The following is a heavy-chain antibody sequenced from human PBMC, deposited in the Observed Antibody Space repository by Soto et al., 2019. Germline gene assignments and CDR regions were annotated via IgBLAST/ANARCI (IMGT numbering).Heavy chain of an antibody. V-gene: IGHV4-59*01. CDR2: IYYSGST. D-gene: IGHD6-13*01. J-gene: IGHJ6*02. Sequence: SETLSLTCTVSGGSISSYYWSWIRQPPGKGLEWIGYIYYSGSTNYNPSLKSRVTISVDTSKNQFSLKLSSVTAADTAVYYCARDGYSSRDHYYGMDVWGQGTTVTVS. CDR3: ARDGYSSRDHYYGMDV. CDR1: GGSISSYY.